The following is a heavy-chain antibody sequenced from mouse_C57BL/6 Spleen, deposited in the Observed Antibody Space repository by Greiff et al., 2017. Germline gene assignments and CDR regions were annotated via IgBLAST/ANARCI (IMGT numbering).Heavy chain of an antibody. D-gene: IGHD2-4*01. CDR2: IDPSDSYT. J-gene: IGHJ3*01. CDR3: ARDHYYDYGVAY. Sequence: QVQLQQPGAELVMPGASVKLSCKASGYTFTSYWMHWVKQRPGQGLEWIGEIDPSDSYTNYNQKFKGKSTLTVDKSSSTAYMQLSSLTSEDSAVYYCARDHYYDYGVAYWGQGTLVTVSA. V-gene: IGHV1-69*01. CDR1: GYTFTSYW.